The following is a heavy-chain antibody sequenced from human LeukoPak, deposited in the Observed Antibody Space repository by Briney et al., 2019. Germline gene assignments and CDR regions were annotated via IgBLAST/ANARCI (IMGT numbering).Heavy chain of an antibody. J-gene: IGHJ4*02. V-gene: IGHV3-15*01. CDR3: TTGLVRYFDRVRDY. CDR1: GFTFSSYA. D-gene: IGHD3-9*01. CDR2: IKSKTDGGTA. Sequence: GGSLRLSCAASGFTFSSYAMTWVRQAPGKGLEWVGLIKSKTDGGTAHYAAPVKGRFTISRDDSKDTLYLQMHSLKTEDTALYYCTTGLVRYFDRVRDYWGQGTLVTVSS.